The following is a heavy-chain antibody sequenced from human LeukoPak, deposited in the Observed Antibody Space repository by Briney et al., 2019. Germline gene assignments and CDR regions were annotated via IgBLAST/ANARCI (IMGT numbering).Heavy chain of an antibody. J-gene: IGHJ6*03. CDR3: ARAPYQVDV. Sequence: PSETLSLTCAVYGGSFSGYYWSWIRQPPGKGLEWIGEINHSGSTNYNPSLKSRVTISVDTSKNQFSLKLSSVTAVDTAVYYCARAPYQVDVWGKGTTVTVSS. CDR2: INHSGST. CDR1: GGSFSGYY. V-gene: IGHV4-34*01.